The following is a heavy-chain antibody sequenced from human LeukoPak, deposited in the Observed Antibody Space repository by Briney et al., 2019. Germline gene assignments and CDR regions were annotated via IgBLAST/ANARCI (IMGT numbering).Heavy chain of an antibody. V-gene: IGHV4-39*07. D-gene: IGHD6-6*01. J-gene: IGHJ4*02. CDR2: IYYSGST. CDR3: ARGISYSSSNGFDY. Sequence: SETLSLICTVSGGSISSSNYYWGWIRQPPGKGLEWIGSIYYSGSTYYNPSLKSRVTISVDTSKNQFSLKLSSVTAADTAVYYCARGISYSSSNGFDYWGQGTLVTVSS. CDR1: GGSISSSNYY.